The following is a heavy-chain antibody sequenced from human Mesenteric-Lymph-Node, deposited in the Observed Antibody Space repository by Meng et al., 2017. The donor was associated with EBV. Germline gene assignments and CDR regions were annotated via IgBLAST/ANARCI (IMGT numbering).Heavy chain of an antibody. J-gene: IGHJ4*02. CDR3: ASRSGHSDY. Sequence: VQLQQWGAGLLKPSETLSLTCAVYGGSFSGYYWSWVRQPPGKGLEWIGEIGEINHREITNYSPSLKSRVTMSVDTSNNQFSLKLSSVTAADTVVYYCASRSGHSDYWGQGTLVTVSS. D-gene: IGHD3-10*01. CDR1: GGSFSGYY. CDR2: IGEINHREIT. V-gene: IGHV4-34*01.